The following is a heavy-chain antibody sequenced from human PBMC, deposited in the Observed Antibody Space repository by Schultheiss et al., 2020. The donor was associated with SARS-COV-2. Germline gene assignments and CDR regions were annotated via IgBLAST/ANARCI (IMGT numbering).Heavy chain of an antibody. D-gene: IGHD3-10*01. V-gene: IGHV4-34*01. CDR2: INHSGGT. J-gene: IGHJ4*02. Sequence: SQTLSLTCAVYGGSFSGYYWNWIRQPPGKGLQWIGEINHSGGTNYNPSLQSRITISVDTSKSQFSLKLSSVTAADTAVYYCARQFWGFGDPLDYWGQGTLVTVSS. CDR1: GGSFSGYY. CDR3: ARQFWGFGDPLDY.